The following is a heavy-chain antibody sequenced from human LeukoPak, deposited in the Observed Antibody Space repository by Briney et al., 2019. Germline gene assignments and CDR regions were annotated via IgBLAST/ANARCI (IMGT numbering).Heavy chain of an antibody. CDR2: ISSSSSTI. D-gene: IGHD3-22*01. V-gene: IGHV3-48*01. CDR3: ARVGYYDSSGYYLVLIPHSNDAFDI. CDR1: GFTFSSYS. J-gene: IGHJ3*02. Sequence: ETGGSLRLSCAASGFTFSSYSMNWVRQAPGKGLEWVSYISSSSSTIYYADSVKGRFTISRDNAKNSLYLQMNSLRAEDTAVYYCARVGYYDSSGYYLVLIPHSNDAFDIWGQGTMVTVSS.